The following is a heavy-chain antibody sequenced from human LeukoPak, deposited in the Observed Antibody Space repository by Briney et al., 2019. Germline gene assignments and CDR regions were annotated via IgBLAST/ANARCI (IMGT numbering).Heavy chain of an antibody. CDR3: ARDNAPGHDY. J-gene: IGHJ4*02. Sequence: GGSLRLSCAASGFTFSSYGMHWVRQAPGKGLEWVAFIRYDGSNKYYADSEKGRFTISRDNSKNTLYLQMNSLRAEDTAVYYCARDNAPGHDYWGQGTLVTVSS. V-gene: IGHV3-30*02. CDR2: IRYDGSNK. CDR1: GFTFSSYG. D-gene: IGHD2-2*01.